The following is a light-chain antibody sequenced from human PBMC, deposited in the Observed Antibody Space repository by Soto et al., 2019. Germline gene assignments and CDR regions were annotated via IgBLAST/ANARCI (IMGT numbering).Light chain of an antibody. CDR1: SSDVGGYNY. J-gene: IGLJ1*01. V-gene: IGLV2-14*01. Sequence: QSALTQPASVSGSPGQSITISCTGTSSDVGGYNYVSWYQQHPGKAPKLMIYDVSNRPSGVSNRFSGSKSGNTASLTLSGLQAEDEADYYCSSYTRSSTLYVFGTGTKLTVL. CDR2: DVS. CDR3: SSYTRSSTLYV.